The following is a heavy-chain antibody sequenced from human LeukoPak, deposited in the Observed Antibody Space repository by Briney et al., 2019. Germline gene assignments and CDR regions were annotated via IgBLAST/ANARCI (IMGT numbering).Heavy chain of an antibody. Sequence: GGSLRLSCAASGFTFSSYWMSWVRQAPGKGLEWVANIKQDGSEKYYVDSVKGRFSISRDNAKNSLFLQMNSLKAEDTAVYYCARFRCSSTSCFFDYWAQGTLVTVSS. CDR2: IKQDGSEK. CDR1: GFTFSSYW. V-gene: IGHV3-7*01. D-gene: IGHD2-2*01. CDR3: ARFRCSSTSCFFDY. J-gene: IGHJ4*02.